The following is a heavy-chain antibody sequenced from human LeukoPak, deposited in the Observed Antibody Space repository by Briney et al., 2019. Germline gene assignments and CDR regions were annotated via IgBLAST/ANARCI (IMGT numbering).Heavy chain of an antibody. CDR1: GFTFSSYG. V-gene: IGHV3-30*02. D-gene: IGHD3-10*01. CDR3: AKDLGYYGSGSYLAIYGMDV. Sequence: QTGGSLRLSCAASGFTFSSYGMHWVRQAPGKGLEWVAFIRYDGSNKYYADSVKGRFTISRDNSRNTLYLQMNSLRAGDTAVYYCAKDLGYYGSGSYLAIYGMDVWGQGTTVTVSS. J-gene: IGHJ6*02. CDR2: IRYDGSNK.